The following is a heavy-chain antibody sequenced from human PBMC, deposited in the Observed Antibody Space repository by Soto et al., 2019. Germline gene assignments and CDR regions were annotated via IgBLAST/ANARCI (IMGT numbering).Heavy chain of an antibody. CDR3: AKCGASNTCIPTGFDP. CDR1: GFTLTRSA. Sequence: GGSLRLSCAGSGFTLTRSAVSWVRQAPGKGLEWVSSITGSGADTYYAQSVRGRFTIYRDNFRDTLYVQMNSLRAEDAAMYYCAKCGASNTCIPTGFDPWGPGTLVTVSS. V-gene: IGHV3-23*01. CDR2: ITGSGADT. J-gene: IGHJ5*02. D-gene: IGHD2-15*01.